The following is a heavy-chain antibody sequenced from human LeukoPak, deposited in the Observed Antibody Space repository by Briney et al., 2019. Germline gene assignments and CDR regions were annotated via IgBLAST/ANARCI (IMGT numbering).Heavy chain of an antibody. V-gene: IGHV1-69*05. Sequence: GASVKVSCKASGGTFSSYAISWVRQAPGQGLEWMGGIVPIFGTANYAQKFQGRVTITTDESTSTAYMGLSSLRSEDTAVYYCARDGRLGASDYWGQGTLVTVSS. CDR3: ARDGRLGASDY. D-gene: IGHD1-26*01. CDR1: GGTFSSYA. J-gene: IGHJ4*02. CDR2: IVPIFGTA.